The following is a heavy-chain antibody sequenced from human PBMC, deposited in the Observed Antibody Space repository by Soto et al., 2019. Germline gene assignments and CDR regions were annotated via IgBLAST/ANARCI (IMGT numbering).Heavy chain of an antibody. J-gene: IGHJ4*02. V-gene: IGHV4-61*01. D-gene: IGHD4-17*01. CDR1: GGSVSSGSYY. Sequence: ASETLSLTCTVSGGSVSSGSYYWSWIRQPPGKGLEWIGYIYYSGSTNYNPSLKSRVTISVDTSKNQFSLKLSSVTAADTAVYYCARDTVASGFDYWGQGTLVTVSS. CDR2: IYYSGST. CDR3: ARDTVASGFDY.